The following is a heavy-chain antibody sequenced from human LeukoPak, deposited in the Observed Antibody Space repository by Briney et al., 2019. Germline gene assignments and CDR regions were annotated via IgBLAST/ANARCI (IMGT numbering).Heavy chain of an antibody. Sequence: GGSLRLSCAASGFTFSSYAMSWVRQAPRKGLEWVSAISGSGGSTYYADSVKGRFTISRDNSKNTLYLQMNSLRAEDTAVYYCAKDLDLDSSGYPSGDAFDIWGQGTMVTVSP. V-gene: IGHV3-23*01. CDR1: GFTFSSYA. CDR3: AKDLDLDSSGYPSGDAFDI. D-gene: IGHD3-22*01. J-gene: IGHJ3*02. CDR2: ISGSGGST.